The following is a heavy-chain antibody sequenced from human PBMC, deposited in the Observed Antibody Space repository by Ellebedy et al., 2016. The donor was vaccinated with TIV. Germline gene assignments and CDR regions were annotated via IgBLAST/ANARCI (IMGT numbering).Heavy chain of an antibody. Sequence: PGGSLRLSCAASGFTFNTYYVTWVRQSPGKGLEWVANIKQDGSEGYYVDSVRGRFTISRDNARNSLFLQLNSLRAEDTAVYYCAATTADSNGWYHVAHWGLGSLVTVSS. D-gene: IGHD6-19*01. V-gene: IGHV3-7*03. J-gene: IGHJ5*02. CDR1: GFTFNTYY. CDR3: AATTADSNGWYHVAH. CDR2: IKQDGSEG.